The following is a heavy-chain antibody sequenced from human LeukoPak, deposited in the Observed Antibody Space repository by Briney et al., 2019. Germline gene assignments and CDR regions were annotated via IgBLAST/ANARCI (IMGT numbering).Heavy chain of an antibody. Sequence: ASVKVSCKASGYTFTSYDINWVRQATGQGLEWMGWMNPNSGNTGYAQKFQDRVTMTRNTSISTAYMELSSLRSEDTAVYYCAKGTKYYFDYWGQGTLVTVSS. CDR3: AKGTKYYFDY. J-gene: IGHJ4*02. V-gene: IGHV1-8*01. CDR1: GYTFTSYD. CDR2: MNPNSGNT.